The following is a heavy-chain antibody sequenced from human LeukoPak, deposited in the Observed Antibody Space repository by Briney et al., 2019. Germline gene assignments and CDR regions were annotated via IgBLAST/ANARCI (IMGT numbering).Heavy chain of an antibody. CDR1: GFTFSSYS. V-gene: IGHV3-21*01. CDR3: ARDRADIVVVVAATHYYYYGMDV. D-gene: IGHD2-15*01. J-gene: IGHJ6*02. CDR2: ISSSSSYI. Sequence: PGGSLRLSCAASGFTFSSYSMNWVRQAPGKGLEWVSSISSSSSYIYYADSVKGRFTISRDNAKNSLYLQMNSLRAEDTAVYYCARDRADIVVVVAATHYYYYGMDVWGQGTTVTVSS.